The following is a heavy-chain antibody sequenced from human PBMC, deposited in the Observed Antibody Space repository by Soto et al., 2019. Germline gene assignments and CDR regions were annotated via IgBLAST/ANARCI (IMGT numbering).Heavy chain of an antibody. CDR1: GFTFDDYA. D-gene: IGHD6-13*01. CDR2: ISWNSGSI. J-gene: IGHJ4*02. CDR3: AKGIASIAAAGIDY. V-gene: IGHV3-9*01. Sequence: EVQLVESGGGLVQPGRSLRLSCAASGFTFDDYAMHWVRQAPGKGLEWVSGISWNSGSIGYADSVKGRFTISRDNAKNSLYLQMNSLRAEDTSLYYCAKGIASIAAAGIDYWGQGPLVTVSS.